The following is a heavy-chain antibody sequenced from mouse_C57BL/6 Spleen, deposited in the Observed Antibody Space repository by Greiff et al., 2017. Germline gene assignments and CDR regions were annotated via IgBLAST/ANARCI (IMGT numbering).Heavy chain of an antibody. CDR1: GFTFSDYG. D-gene: IGHD1-1*01. V-gene: IGHV5-17*01. J-gene: IGHJ4*01. Sequence: EVKVVESGGGLVKPGGSLKLSCAASGFTFSDYGMHWVRQAPEKGLEWVAYISSGSSTIYYADTVKGRFTISRDNAKNTLFLQMTSLRSEDTAMYYCARGVTVRGYAMDYWGQGTSVTVSS. CDR2: ISSGSSTI. CDR3: ARGVTVRGYAMDY.